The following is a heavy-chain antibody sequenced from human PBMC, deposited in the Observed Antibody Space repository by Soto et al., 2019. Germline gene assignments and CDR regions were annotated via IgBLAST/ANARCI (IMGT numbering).Heavy chain of an antibody. CDR1: GFTFTSAC. V-gene: IGHV3-15*01. D-gene: IGHD6-13*01. J-gene: IGHJ4*02. CDR2: IKSKTSGETT. Sequence: EVHLVESGGGLVKPGGSLRLSCAASGFTFTSACLTWVRQAPGKGREWFARIKSKTSGETTDYAAPVKGRFTISRDDSKTTVYLQMNSLNTEDTAIYYCIIDIASSGVGELDYWGQGTLVTVSS. CDR3: IIDIASSGVGELDY.